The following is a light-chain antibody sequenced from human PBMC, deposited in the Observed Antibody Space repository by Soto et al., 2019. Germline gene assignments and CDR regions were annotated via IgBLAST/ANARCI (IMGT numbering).Light chain of an antibody. J-gene: IGKJ1*01. CDR2: KAS. V-gene: IGKV1-5*03. Sequence: DIQMTQSPSTLPASVGDRVTITCRASQSISNYLGWYQQKPGKAPNLLVYKASSLISGVPSRFSGSGSGTEFTLTISSLQPDDFATYYCQQYYSYSWTFGQGTKVDIK. CDR1: QSISNY. CDR3: QQYYSYSWT.